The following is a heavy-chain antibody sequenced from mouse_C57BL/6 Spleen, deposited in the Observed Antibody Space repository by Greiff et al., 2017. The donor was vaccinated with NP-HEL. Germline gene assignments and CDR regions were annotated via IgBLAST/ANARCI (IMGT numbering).Heavy chain of an antibody. D-gene: IGHD1-1*01. V-gene: IGHV1-64*01. CDR2: IHPNSGST. Sequence: QVQLQQPGAELVKPGASVKLSCKASGYTFTSYWMHWVKQRPGQGLEWIGMIHPNSGSTNYNAKFKSKATLTVDKSYNTAYMQLSSLTSEDSAVYYCAREEKTVVAHDYAMDYWGQGTSVTVSS. CDR1: GYTFTSYW. CDR3: AREEKTVVAHDYAMDY. J-gene: IGHJ4*01.